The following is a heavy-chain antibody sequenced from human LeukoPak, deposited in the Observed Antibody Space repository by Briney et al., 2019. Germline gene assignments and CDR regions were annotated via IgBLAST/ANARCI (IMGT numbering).Heavy chain of an antibody. J-gene: IGHJ4*02. CDR1: GGSISIYY. Sequence: SETLSLTCTVSGGSISIYYGSWIRQPAGKGLEWIGRIYTSGSTNYNPSLKSRVTMSVDTSKNQFSLKLSSVTAADTAVYYCARVGGWSGDFDYWGQGTLVTVSS. V-gene: IGHV4-4*07. CDR3: ARVGGWSGDFDY. CDR2: IYTSGST. D-gene: IGHD6-19*01.